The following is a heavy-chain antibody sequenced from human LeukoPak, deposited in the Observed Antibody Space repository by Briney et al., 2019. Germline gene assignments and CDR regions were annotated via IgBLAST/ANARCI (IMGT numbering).Heavy chain of an antibody. Sequence: GGSLRLSCAASGFTFSSYEMNWVRQAPGKGLEWVSYISSSGSTIYYADSVKGRFTISRDNAKNSLYLQMNSLRAKDTAVYYCARVPPGDTMVRGAHFDPWGQGTLVTVSS. CDR1: GFTFSSYE. D-gene: IGHD3-10*01. J-gene: IGHJ5*02. CDR3: ARVPPGDTMVRGAHFDP. V-gene: IGHV3-48*03. CDR2: ISSSGSTI.